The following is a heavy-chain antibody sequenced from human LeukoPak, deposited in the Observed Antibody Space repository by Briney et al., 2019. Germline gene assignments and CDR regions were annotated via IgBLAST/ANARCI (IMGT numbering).Heavy chain of an antibody. D-gene: IGHD6-19*01. Sequence: PGGSLRPSCEVSGFTFSSHWMHWVRQAPGKGLVWVSRINHDGSDTIYADSVKGRFTISRDNAKNTVYLQMNSLRAEDTAVYYCIRSNGWPDYWGLGTLVTVSS. V-gene: IGHV3-74*01. J-gene: IGHJ4*02. CDR3: IRSNGWPDY. CDR2: INHDGSDT. CDR1: GFTFSSHW.